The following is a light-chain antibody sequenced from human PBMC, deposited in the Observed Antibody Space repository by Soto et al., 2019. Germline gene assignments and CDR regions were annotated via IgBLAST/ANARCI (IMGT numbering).Light chain of an antibody. CDR3: QTWGTGSVV. CDR1: SAHSSYA. V-gene: IGLV4-69*01. Sequence: QLVLTQSPSASASLGASVKLTCTLSSAHSSYAIAWHQQQPEKGPRYMMKVNSDGSHSKGDGIPDRFSGSSSGADRYLTISSLQSEDEADYYCQTWGTGSVVFGGGTKLTVL. J-gene: IGLJ2*01. CDR2: VNSDGSH.